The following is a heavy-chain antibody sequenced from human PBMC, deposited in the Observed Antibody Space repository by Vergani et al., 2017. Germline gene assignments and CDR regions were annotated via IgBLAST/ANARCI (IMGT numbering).Heavy chain of an antibody. CDR3: GREADGCWELLHFSWCAEGLDY. J-gene: IGHJ4*02. D-gene: IGHD1-26*01. CDR2: IKNTGDST. V-gene: IGHV3-23*01. Sequence: EVQLLQSEGAVVQPGGSLRLSCVASGFTFSSHAMSWVRQGHGQGLEWVSSIKNTGDSTHYADSVKGRFTISRDNSKNTLYLQMNSLRVEDTAVYYCGREADGCWELLHFSWCAEGLDYWSQGTLVTVSS. CDR1: GFTFSSHA.